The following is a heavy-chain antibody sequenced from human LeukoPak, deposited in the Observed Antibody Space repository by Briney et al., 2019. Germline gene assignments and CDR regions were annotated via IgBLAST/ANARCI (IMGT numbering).Heavy chain of an antibody. CDR3: AKSNGYGLIDI. CDR1: GGSFSGYY. J-gene: IGHJ3*02. CDR2: INHSGST. V-gene: IGHV4-34*01. D-gene: IGHD3-22*01. Sequence: SETLSLTCAVYGGSFSGYYWSWIRQPPGKGLEWIGEINHSGSTNYNPSLKSRVTISVDTSKNQFSLKLNSVTAADTAVYYCAKSNGYGLIDIWGRGTMVTVSS.